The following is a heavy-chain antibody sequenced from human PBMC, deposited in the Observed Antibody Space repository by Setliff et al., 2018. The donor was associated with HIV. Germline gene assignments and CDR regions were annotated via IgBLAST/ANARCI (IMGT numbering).Heavy chain of an antibody. Sequence: GGSLRLSCAASGFTVSSNYMSWVRQAPGKGLEWVSVIYSGGSTYYADSVKGRFTISRDNSKNTLYLQMNSLRAEDTAVYYCARVSELLAYYMDVWGKGTTVTVSS. J-gene: IGHJ6*03. CDR2: IYSGGST. CDR1: GFTVSSNY. CDR3: ARVSELLAYYMDV. D-gene: IGHD1-26*01. V-gene: IGHV3-66*01.